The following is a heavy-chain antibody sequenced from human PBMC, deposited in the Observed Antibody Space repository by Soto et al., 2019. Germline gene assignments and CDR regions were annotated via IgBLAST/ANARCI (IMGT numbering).Heavy chain of an antibody. D-gene: IGHD6-13*01. CDR1: GFTFSSYA. V-gene: IGHV3-23*01. J-gene: IGHJ6*02. Sequence: EVQLLESGGGLVQPGGSLRLSCAASGFTFSSYAMSWVRQAPGKGLEWVSAISGSRGSTYYADSVQGRFTMSRDKSKNTLYRQMNTLRAEDTDVYYCAKFDSSHRGGMDVWGQGTTVTVS. CDR2: ISGSRGST. CDR3: AKFDSSHRGGMDV.